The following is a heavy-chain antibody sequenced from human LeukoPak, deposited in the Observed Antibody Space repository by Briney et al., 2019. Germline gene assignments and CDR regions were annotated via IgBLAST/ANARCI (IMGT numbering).Heavy chain of an antibody. Sequence: AGGSLRLSCAAPGFTFSSYEMNWVRQAPGKGLEWVSSISSSSSYIYYADTVKGRFTISRDNAKNSLYLQMNSLRAEDTAVYYCARDIYYDSSGYYVYWGQGTLVTVSS. J-gene: IGHJ4*02. CDR3: ARDIYYDSSGYYVY. V-gene: IGHV3-21*01. CDR2: ISSSSSYI. D-gene: IGHD3-22*01. CDR1: GFTFSSYE.